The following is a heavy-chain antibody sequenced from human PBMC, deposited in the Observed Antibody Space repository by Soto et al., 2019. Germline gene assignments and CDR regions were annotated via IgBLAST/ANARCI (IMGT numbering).Heavy chain of an antibody. Sequence: SETLSLTCTVSGGSISSYYWSWIRQPPGKGLEWIGYIYHSGSTKYSPSLRGRVTISIDTSKNQFSLRLSSVTAADTAVYYCVRHIVATIGGFDYWGQGTLVTVSS. CDR2: IYHSGST. CDR1: GGSISSYY. V-gene: IGHV4-59*01. D-gene: IGHD5-12*01. J-gene: IGHJ4*02. CDR3: VRHIVATIGGFDY.